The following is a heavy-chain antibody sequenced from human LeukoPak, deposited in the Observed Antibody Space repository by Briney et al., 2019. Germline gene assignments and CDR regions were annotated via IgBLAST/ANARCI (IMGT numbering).Heavy chain of an antibody. CDR1: GGSISSYF. V-gene: IGHV4-59*01. CDR2: IYYSGST. Sequence: SETLSLTCTVSGGSISSYFWSWIRQLPGKGLEWIGYIYYSGSTNYNPSLKSRVTISVDTSKNQFSLKLSSVTAADTAVYYCARTSSPYYYMDVWGKGTTVTVPS. J-gene: IGHJ6*03. CDR3: ARTSSPYYYMDV.